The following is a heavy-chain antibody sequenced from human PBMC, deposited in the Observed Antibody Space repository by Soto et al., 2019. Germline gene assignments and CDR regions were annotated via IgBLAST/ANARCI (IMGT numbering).Heavy chain of an antibody. V-gene: IGHV4-39*01. Sequence: QLQLQESGPGLVKPSETLSLTCTVSGGSISSSSYYWGWIRQPPGKGLEWIGRIYYSGSTYYNPSLKSRVTISVDTSKNQFSLKLSSVTAADTAVYYCARHKRGIAAAGTARGNWFDPWGQGTLVTVSS. CDR3: ARHKRGIAAAGTARGNWFDP. D-gene: IGHD6-13*01. CDR1: GGSISSSSYY. CDR2: IYYSGST. J-gene: IGHJ5*02.